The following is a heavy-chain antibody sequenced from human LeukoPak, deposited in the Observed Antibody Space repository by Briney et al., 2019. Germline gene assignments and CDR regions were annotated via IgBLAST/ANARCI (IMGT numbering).Heavy chain of an antibody. D-gene: IGHD3-3*01. CDR3: ARDRAWNYFDY. CDR2: ISNDGSRK. Sequence: PGGSLRLSCAASGFTFSRYWMNWVRQAPGKGLEWVAIISNDGSRKYYAHSVEGRFTISRDNSKNTLYLQMDSLRAEDTAVYYCARDRAWNYFDYWGQGTLVTVSS. CDR1: GFTFSRYW. J-gene: IGHJ4*02. V-gene: IGHV3-30*03.